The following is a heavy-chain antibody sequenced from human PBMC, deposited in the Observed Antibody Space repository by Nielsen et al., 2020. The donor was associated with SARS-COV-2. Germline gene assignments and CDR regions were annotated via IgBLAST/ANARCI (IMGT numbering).Heavy chain of an antibody. Sequence: SETLSLTCIVSGGSISTGSHYWSWIRQPPGKGLEWIGYIFYRGNTNYNPSLKSRVTMSIDSSKNQFFLKLTSVTVADTAIYYCVPGHCSGENCPDFVFGDYGYFDSWGQGTLVTVSS. CDR1: GGSISTGSHY. D-gene: IGHD2-15*01. J-gene: IGHJ4*02. CDR2: IFYRGNT. CDR3: VPGHCSGENCPDFVFGDYGYFDS. V-gene: IGHV4-61*01.